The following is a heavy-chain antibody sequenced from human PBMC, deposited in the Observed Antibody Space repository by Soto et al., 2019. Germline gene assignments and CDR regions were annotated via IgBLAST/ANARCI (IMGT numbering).Heavy chain of an antibody. D-gene: IGHD5-12*01. CDR1: GFTFSSYA. CDR3: AKDLSPGLYSGYDLAAFDI. Sequence: GGSLRLSCAASGFTFSSYAMSWVRQAPGKGLDWVSAISGSGGSTYYADSVKGRFTISRDNSKNTLYLQMNSLRAEDTAVYYCAKDLSPGLYSGYDLAAFDIWGQGTMVTVSS. V-gene: IGHV3-23*01. J-gene: IGHJ3*02. CDR2: ISGSGGST.